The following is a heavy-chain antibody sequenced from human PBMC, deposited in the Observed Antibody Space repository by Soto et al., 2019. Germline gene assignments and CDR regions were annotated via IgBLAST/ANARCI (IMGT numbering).Heavy chain of an antibody. CDR3: ARYQPNYHYYGMDV. CDR2: INPNGGST. D-gene: IGHD2-2*01. J-gene: IGHJ6*02. V-gene: IGHV1-46*01. CDR1: AVTYTSYF. Sequence: GASENVTRKAPAVTYTSYFMHWVRQAPGHGLEGIGVINPNGGSTKFAQTVQGRVTMTGDTSTSTVYMELRSLRSEDTAVYYWARYQPNYHYYGMDVWGQGTTVTVSS.